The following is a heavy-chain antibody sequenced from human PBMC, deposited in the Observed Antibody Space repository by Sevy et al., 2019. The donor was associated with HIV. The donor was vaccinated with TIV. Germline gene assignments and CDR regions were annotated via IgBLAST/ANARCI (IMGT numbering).Heavy chain of an antibody. Sequence: GGYLRLSCAASGFTFSSYGMHWVRQAPGKGLEWVAVISYDGSNKYYADSVKGRFTISIDNSKNTLYLQMNSLRAEDTAAYYCAKFAKRDTTYARGWYFDYWGQGTLVTVSS. V-gene: IGHV3-30*18. CDR1: GFTFSSYG. CDR3: AKFAKRDTTYARGWYFDY. D-gene: IGHD6-19*01. CDR2: ISYDGSNK. J-gene: IGHJ4*02.